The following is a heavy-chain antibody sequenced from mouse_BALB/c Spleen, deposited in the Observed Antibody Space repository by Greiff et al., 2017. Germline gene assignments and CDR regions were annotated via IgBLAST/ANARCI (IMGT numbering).Heavy chain of an antibody. CDR1: GYTFTSYW. Sequence: VQLQQSGAELAKPGASVKMSCKASGYTFTSYWMHWVKQRPGQGLEWIGYINPSTGYTEYNQKFKDKATLTADKSSSTAYMQLSSLTSEDSAVYYCVSFMITTRVDYWGQGTTLTVSS. CDR2: INPSTGYT. CDR3: VSFMITTRVDY. V-gene: IGHV1-7*01. D-gene: IGHD2-4*01. J-gene: IGHJ2*01.